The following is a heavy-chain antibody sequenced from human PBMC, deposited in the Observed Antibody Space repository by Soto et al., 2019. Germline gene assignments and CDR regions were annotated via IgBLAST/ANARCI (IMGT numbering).Heavy chain of an antibody. V-gene: IGHV4-4*02. Sequence: SETLSLTCAVSGGSISSSNWCSWVRQPPGKGLEWIGEIYHSGSTNYNPSLKSRVTISVDKSKNQFSLKLSSVTAADTAVYYCARDLVVAAATNWFDPWGQGTLVTVSS. CDR1: GGSISSSNW. CDR2: IYHSGST. D-gene: IGHD6-13*01. J-gene: IGHJ5*02. CDR3: ARDLVVAAATNWFDP.